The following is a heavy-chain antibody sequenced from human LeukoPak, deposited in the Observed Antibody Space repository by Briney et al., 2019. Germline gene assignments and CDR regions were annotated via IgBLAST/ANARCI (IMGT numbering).Heavy chain of an antibody. J-gene: IGHJ4*02. CDR2: ISSSGSTI. CDR3: AKTTVTTSLPFDY. CDR1: GFTFSSYE. Sequence: GGSLRLSCAASGFTFSSYEMNWVRQAPGKGLEWVSYISSSGSTIYYADSVKGRFTISRDNAKNSLYLQMNSLRAEDTAVYCCAKTTVTTSLPFDYWGQGTLVTVSS. D-gene: IGHD4-17*01. V-gene: IGHV3-48*03.